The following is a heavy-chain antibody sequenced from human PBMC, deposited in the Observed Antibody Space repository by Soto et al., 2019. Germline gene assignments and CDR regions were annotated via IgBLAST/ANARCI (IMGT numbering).Heavy chain of an antibody. Sequence: GGSLRLSCAASGFTFSSYAMSWVRQAPGKGLEWVSAISGSGGSTYYADSVKGRFTISRDNSKNTLYLQMNSLRAEDTAVYYCAIAESYSNLDYGMDVWGQGTTVTVSS. CDR3: AIAESYSNLDYGMDV. CDR2: ISGSGGST. CDR1: GFTFSSYA. V-gene: IGHV3-23*01. D-gene: IGHD4-4*01. J-gene: IGHJ6*02.